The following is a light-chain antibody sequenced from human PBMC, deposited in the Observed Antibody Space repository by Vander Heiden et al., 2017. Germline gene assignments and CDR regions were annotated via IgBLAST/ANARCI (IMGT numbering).Light chain of an antibody. CDR2: DAS. CDR3: QQRSNWPPWT. Sequence: EIVLTQSPATLSLSHGERATPSCRASQSVSSYLAWYQQKPGQAPRLLIYDASNRATGIPARFSGSGSGTDFTLTISSLEPEDFAVYYCQQRSNWPPWTFGQGTKVEIK. CDR1: QSVSSY. V-gene: IGKV3-11*01. J-gene: IGKJ1*01.